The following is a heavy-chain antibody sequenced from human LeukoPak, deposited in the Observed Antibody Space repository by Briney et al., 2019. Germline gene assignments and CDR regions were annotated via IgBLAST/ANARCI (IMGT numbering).Heavy chain of an antibody. CDR2: INPNSGGT. CDR3: ARDRWGVVVIKDY. CDR1: GYTFTGYY. Sequence: ASVKVSCKASGYTFTGYYMHWVRQAPGQGLEWMGWINPNSGGTNYAQKFQGRVTMTRDTSISTAYMELSRLRSDDTAVYCCARDRWGVVVIKDYWGQGTLVTVSS. V-gene: IGHV1-2*02. J-gene: IGHJ4*02. D-gene: IGHD3-22*01.